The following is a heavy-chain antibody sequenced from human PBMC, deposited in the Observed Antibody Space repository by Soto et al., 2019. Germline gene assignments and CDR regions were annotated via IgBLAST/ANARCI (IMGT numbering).Heavy chain of an antibody. CDR3: ARSSGYCSGGSCYSYYFDY. V-gene: IGHV4-59*08. J-gene: IGHJ4*02. Sequence: PSETLSLTCTVSGGSISSYYWSWIRQPPGKGLEWIGYIYYSGSTNYYPSLKSRVTISVDTSKNQFSLKLSSVTAADTAVYYCARSSGYCSGGSCYSYYFDYWGQGTLVTVS. CDR2: IYYSGST. D-gene: IGHD2-15*01. CDR1: GGSISSYY.